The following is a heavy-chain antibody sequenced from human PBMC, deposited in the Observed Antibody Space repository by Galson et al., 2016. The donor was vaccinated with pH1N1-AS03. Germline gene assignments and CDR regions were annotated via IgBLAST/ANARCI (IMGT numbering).Heavy chain of an antibody. CDR3: VAYGSGTQAYFDY. CDR1: GGTFRNFA. D-gene: IGHD3-10*01. V-gene: IGHV1-46*01. Sequence: SVKVSCKASGGTFRNFAISWVRQAPGQGLEWMGVIDPSGGGTTYAQKFHGRVTMTRDTSTTTAHMELSSLRSEDTAIYYCVAYGSGTQAYFDYWGQGTLVTVSS. CDR2: IDPSGGGT. J-gene: IGHJ4*02.